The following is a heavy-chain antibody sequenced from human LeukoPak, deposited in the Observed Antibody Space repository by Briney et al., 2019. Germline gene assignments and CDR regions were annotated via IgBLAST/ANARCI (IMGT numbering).Heavy chain of an antibody. CDR2: IYYSGST. CDR3: ARGQSSNYYGSGSYLGYYYYMDV. CDR1: GGSISSYY. Sequence: SETLSLTCTVSGGSISSYYWSWIRQPPGKGLEWIGYIYYSGSTHYNPSLKSRVTISVDTSKNQFSLKLSSVTAADTAVYYCARGQSSNYYGSGSYLGYYYYMDVWGKGTTVTISS. V-gene: IGHV4-59*01. J-gene: IGHJ6*03. D-gene: IGHD3-10*01.